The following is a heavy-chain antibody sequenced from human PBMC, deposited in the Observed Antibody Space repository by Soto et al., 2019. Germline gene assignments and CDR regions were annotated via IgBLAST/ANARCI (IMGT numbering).Heavy chain of an antibody. CDR2: ISSNGGST. D-gene: IGHD3-22*01. CDR3: SRGRGPPYYYDSSGYQDY. Sequence: EVQLVESGGGLVQPGGSLRLSCAASGFTFSSYAMHWVRQAPGKGLEYVSAISSNGGSTYYANSVKGRFTISRDNSKSTLYLQMGSLRAEDTAVYYCSRGRGPPYYYDSSGYQDYWGQGTLVTVSS. J-gene: IGHJ4*02. V-gene: IGHV3-64*01. CDR1: GFTFSSYA.